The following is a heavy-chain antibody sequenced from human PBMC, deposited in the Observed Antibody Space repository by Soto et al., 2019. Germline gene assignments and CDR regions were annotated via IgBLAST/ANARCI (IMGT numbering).Heavy chain of an antibody. CDR2: ICGRGTNT. J-gene: IGHJ4*02. CDR1: GSISTTTP. CDR3: ATSFRYFDN. V-gene: IGHV3-23*01. D-gene: IGHD3-16*01. Sequence: GGSLRLSCAASGSISTTTPLSWVRQAPGKGLEWVSTICGRGTNTYYADSVKGRFIISRDNLKNTVNLQMNSLGVEDTAIYYCATSFRYFDNWGQGTRVTVSS.